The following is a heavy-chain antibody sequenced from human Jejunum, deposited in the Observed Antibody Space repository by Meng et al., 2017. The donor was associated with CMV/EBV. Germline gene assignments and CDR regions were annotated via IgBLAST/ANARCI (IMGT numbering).Heavy chain of an antibody. CDR2: KSNDEIDE. D-gene: IGHD2-21*01. J-gene: IGHJ3*02. CDR1: SFSSKI. V-gene: IGHV3-30-3*01. CDR3: ARDRIQVWLCVGVFDM. Sequence: SFSSKIMHWDRQAPGEGLEWVGVKSNDEIDEDYATSVRDRFTISRDDSSNILYLQMNSLGPEDTAVYYCARDRIQVWLCVGVFDMWGQGTMVTVSS.